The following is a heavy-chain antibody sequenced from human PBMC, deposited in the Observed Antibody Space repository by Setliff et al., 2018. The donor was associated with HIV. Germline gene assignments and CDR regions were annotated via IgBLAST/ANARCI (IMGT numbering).Heavy chain of an antibody. CDR1: GDSVSSNNAA. D-gene: IGHD6-19*01. J-gene: IGHJ4*02. V-gene: IGHV6-1*01. CDR3: ARGSYGSVLL. CDR2: TYFRSKWYF. Sequence: PSQTLSLTCAISGDSVSSNNAAWNWIRQSPLRGLEWLGRTYFRSKWYFDYAVSVKSRIIISPDTSKNQFSLHLNSVTPEDTAVYYCARGSYGSVLLWGQGTLVTVSS.